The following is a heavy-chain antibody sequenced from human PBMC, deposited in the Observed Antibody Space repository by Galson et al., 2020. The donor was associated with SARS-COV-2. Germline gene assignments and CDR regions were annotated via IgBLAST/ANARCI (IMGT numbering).Heavy chain of an antibody. V-gene: IGHV3-7*01. D-gene: IGHD3-10*02. J-gene: IGHJ4*02. CDR3: ATPPDTYVTF. Sequence: GESLKISCAASGFPFRDYWMSWVRQPPGKGLEWVANIKQDGSDKYYVDSVKGRFTISRDNAKNSLYLQMNSLRAEDTAVYYCATPPDTYVTFWGQGTLVTVSS. CDR2: IKQDGSDK. CDR1: GFPFRDYW.